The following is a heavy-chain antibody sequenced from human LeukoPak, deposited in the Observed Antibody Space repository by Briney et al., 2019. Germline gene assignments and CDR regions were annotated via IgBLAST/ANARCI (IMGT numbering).Heavy chain of an antibody. CDR2: IIPIFGTA. V-gene: IGHV1-69*01. CDR1: GGTFSSYA. D-gene: IGHD3-10*01. Sequence: SVKVSCKASGGTFSSYAISWVRQAPAQGLEWMGGIIPIFGTANYAPEFQGRITITADESTSTAYMELSSLRSEDTAVYYCARVEGYGSGDYFDYWGQGTLVTVSS. J-gene: IGHJ4*02. CDR3: ARVEGYGSGDYFDY.